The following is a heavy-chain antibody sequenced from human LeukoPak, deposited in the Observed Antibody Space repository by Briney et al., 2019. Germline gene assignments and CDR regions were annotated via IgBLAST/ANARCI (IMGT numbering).Heavy chain of an antibody. D-gene: IGHD3-3*01. CDR1: GGSISSYY. Sequence: SETLSLTCTVSGGSISSYYWSWIRQPPGKGLEWIGYIYYSGSTNYNPSLKSRVTISVDTSKNQFSLKLSSVTAADTAVYYCARTDFWSGYYTFDYWGQGTLVTVSS. J-gene: IGHJ4*02. V-gene: IGHV4-59*01. CDR3: ARTDFWSGYYTFDY. CDR2: IYYSGST.